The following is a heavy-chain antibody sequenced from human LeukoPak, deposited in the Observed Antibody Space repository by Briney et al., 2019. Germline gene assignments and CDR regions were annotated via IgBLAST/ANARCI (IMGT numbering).Heavy chain of an antibody. CDR1: GFTFSDYY. CDR3: ARDSCSNGVCFDY. V-gene: IGHV3-11*04. J-gene: IGHJ4*02. D-gene: IGHD2-8*01. Sequence: TGGSLRLSCTASGFTFSDYYMSWIRQAPGKGLEWVPYISTSGSTIYYGDSVKGRFTISRDNAKNSLYLQMNSLRAEDTAVYYCARDSCSNGVCFDYWGQGTPVTVSS. CDR2: ISTSGSTI.